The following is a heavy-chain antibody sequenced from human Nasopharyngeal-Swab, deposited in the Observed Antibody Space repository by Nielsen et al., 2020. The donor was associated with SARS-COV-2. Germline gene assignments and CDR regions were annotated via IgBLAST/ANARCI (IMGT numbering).Heavy chain of an antibody. CDR3: ARAPSPPYSSSYYYYGMDV. J-gene: IGHJ6*02. CDR2: ISYDGSNK. D-gene: IGHD6-6*01. V-gene: IGHV3-30*04. Sequence: WIPQPPGKGLEWVAVISYDGSNKYYADSVKGRFTISRDNSKNTLYLQMNSLRAEDTAVYYCARAPSPPYSSSYYYYGMDVWGQGTTVTVSS.